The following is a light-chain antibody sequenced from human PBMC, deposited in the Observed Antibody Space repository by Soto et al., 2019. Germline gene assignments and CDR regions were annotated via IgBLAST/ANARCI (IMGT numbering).Light chain of an antibody. Sequence: EIVLTQSPATLSLSPGERATVSCRGGQSVSSYLASYQQKPGQAPRLLIYDASNRATGIPARFSGSGSGTDFTLTISSLEPEDFAVYYCQQRSNWQLTCGGGTKVDIK. CDR3: QQRSNWQLT. CDR1: QSVSSY. J-gene: IGKJ4*01. V-gene: IGKV3-11*01. CDR2: DAS.